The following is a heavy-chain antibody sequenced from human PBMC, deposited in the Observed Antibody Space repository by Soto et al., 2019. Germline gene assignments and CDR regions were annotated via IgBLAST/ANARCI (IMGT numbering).Heavy chain of an antibody. CDR3: ARHQEVVVATFFDY. CDR1: GGSISSSSYY. Sequence: SETLSLTCTVSGGSISSSSYYWAWTRQPPERGLEWIGSFYYSGSTYYNPSLKSRVTISVDTSKNQFSLKLNSVIAADTAVYYCARHQEVVVATFFDYWGQGSLVTVSS. V-gene: IGHV4-39*01. J-gene: IGHJ4*02. D-gene: IGHD5-12*01. CDR2: FYYSGST.